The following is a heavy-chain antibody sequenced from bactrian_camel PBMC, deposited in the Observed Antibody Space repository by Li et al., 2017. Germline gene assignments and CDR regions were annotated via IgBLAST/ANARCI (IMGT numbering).Heavy chain of an antibody. V-gene: IGHV3S57*01. Sequence: HVQLVESGGGPVQAGGSLRLSCAASGYTYSSYCMGWYRQAPGEERELVSSINIDGATTYADSVKDRFTISQDNNKNTLYLEMSSLKTEDTAMYYCKAECRKRAPVGYPTRAYWGQGTQVTVS. CDR1: GYTYSSYC. D-gene: IGHD4*01. CDR3: KAECRKRAPVGYPTRAY. J-gene: IGHJ4*01. CDR2: INIDGAT.